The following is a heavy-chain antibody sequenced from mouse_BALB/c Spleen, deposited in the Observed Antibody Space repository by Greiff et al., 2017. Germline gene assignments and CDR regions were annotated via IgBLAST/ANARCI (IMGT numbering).Heavy chain of an antibody. CDR1: GYTFTDYW. CDR3: ARNYGYGDYAMDY. CDR2: IDTSDSYT. J-gene: IGHJ4*01. V-gene: IGHV1-69*01. Sequence: QVQLQQPGAELVMPGASVKMSCKASGYTFTDYWMHWVKPRPGQGLEWIGAIDTSDSYTSYNQKFKGKATLTVDESSSTAYMQLSSLTSEDSAVYYCARNYGYGDYAMDYWGQGTSVTVSA. D-gene: IGHD1-2*01.